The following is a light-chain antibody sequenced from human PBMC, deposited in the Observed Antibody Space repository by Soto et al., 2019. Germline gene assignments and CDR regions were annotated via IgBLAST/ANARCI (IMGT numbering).Light chain of an antibody. CDR3: AAWDGSLNGVV. CDR2: NSN. CDR1: SSNIGSNA. Sequence: QSVLTQPPSASGTPGQRVTISCSGSSSNIGSNAVNWYQQLPGTAPKLLIYNSNQRPSGVPDRFSGSKSGTSASLAISGLQSEDEGDYYCAAWDGSLNGVVFGGGTQLTVL. V-gene: IGLV1-44*01. J-gene: IGLJ2*01.